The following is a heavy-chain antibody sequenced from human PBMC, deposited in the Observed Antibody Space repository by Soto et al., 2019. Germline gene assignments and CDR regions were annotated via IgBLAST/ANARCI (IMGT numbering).Heavy chain of an antibody. D-gene: IGHD6-13*01. Sequence: GGSLRLSCTASGFTFGDYGMRWVRQAPGKGLEWVGFIRSKAYGGTAEYAASVKGRFTISRDDSKSIAYLQMNSLKTEDTAVYYCTRDRSHAGLLDYWGQGTLVTVSS. CDR1: GFTFGDYG. V-gene: IGHV3-49*04. CDR2: IRSKAYGGTA. J-gene: IGHJ4*02. CDR3: TRDRSHAGLLDY.